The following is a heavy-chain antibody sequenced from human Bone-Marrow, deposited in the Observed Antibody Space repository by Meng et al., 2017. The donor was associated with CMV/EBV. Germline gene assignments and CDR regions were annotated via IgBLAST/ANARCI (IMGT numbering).Heavy chain of an antibody. J-gene: IGHJ6*02. Sequence: SVKVSCKASGGTFSSYAISWVRQAPGQGLEWMGGMIPILGIANYAQKFQGRVTITADKSTSTAYMELSSLRSEDTAVYYCARDHSMVNYYYYGMDVWGQGTTVTVSS. D-gene: IGHD3-10*01. CDR3: ARDHSMVNYYYYGMDV. V-gene: IGHV1-69*10. CDR2: MIPILGIA. CDR1: GGTFSSYA.